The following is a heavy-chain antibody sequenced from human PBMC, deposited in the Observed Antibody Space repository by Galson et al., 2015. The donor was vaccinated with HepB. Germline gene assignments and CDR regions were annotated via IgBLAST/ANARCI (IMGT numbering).Heavy chain of an antibody. CDR1: GYTFTNYA. Sequence: SVKVSCKASGYTFTNYAMHRVRQAPGQRLEWMGRINAGNDNTKYSQKFQSRVTITRDTTASTAYMELNSLRSEDTALYYCARDLRTTRGMGYWGQGTLVTVSS. CDR2: INAGNDNT. J-gene: IGHJ4*02. V-gene: IGHV1-3*01. D-gene: IGHD1-1*01. CDR3: ARDLRTTRGMGY.